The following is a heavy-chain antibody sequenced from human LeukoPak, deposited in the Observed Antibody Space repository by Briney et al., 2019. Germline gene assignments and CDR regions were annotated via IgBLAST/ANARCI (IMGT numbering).Heavy chain of an antibody. CDR2: MDPKGTT. V-gene: IGHV4-4*07. CDR3: ARGYCSGANCYTAPDY. CDR1: GGSITGYY. D-gene: IGHD2-15*01. J-gene: IGHJ4*02. Sequence: PSETLSLTCIVSGGSITGYYWNWIRQPAGKGLEWIGRMDPKGTTSYNPSLKSRVTMSVDTSKNQFSLKLKSVTAADTAMYYCARGYCSGANCYTAPDYWGQGTLVTVSS.